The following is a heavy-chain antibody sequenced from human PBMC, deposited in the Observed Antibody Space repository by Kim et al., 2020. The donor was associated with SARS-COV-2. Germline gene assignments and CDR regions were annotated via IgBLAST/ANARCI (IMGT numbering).Heavy chain of an antibody. D-gene: IGHD3-10*01. V-gene: IGHV4-34*01. CDR2: INHSGST. CDR1: GGSFSGYY. Sequence: SETLSLTCAVYGGSFSGYYWSWIRQPPGKGLEWIGEINHSGSTNYNPSLKSRVTISVDTSKNQFSLKLSSVTAADTAVYYCARGRHGYGSGSYYFDYWGQGTLVTVSS. J-gene: IGHJ4*02. CDR3: ARGRHGYGSGSYYFDY.